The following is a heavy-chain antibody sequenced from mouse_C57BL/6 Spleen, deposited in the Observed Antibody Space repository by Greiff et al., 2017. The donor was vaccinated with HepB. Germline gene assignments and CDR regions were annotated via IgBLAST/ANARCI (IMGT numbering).Heavy chain of an antibody. Sequence: EVQLQQSGPELVKPGASVKISCKASGYSFTGYYMNWVKQSPEKSLEWIGEINPSTGGTTYNQKFKAKATLTVDKSSSTAYMQLKSLTSEDSAVYYCARFPYYYGSSYNYAMDYWGQGTSVTVSS. CDR3: ARFPYYYGSSYNYAMDY. CDR2: INPSTGGT. V-gene: IGHV1-42*01. CDR1: GYSFTGYY. J-gene: IGHJ4*01. D-gene: IGHD1-1*01.